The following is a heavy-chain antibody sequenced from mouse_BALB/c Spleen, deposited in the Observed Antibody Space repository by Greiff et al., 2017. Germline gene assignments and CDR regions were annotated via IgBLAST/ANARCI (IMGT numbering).Heavy chain of an antibody. Sequence: VQLQQSGAELVRPGTSVKVSCKASGYAFTNYLIEWVKQRPGQGLEWIGVINPGSGGTNYNEKFKGKATLTADKSSSTAYMQLSSLTSDDSAVYFGAREGVYESPYAMDYWGQGTSVTVSS. CDR1: GYAFTNYL. D-gene: IGHD2-3*01. V-gene: IGHV1-54*01. J-gene: IGHJ4*01. CDR2: INPGSGGT. CDR3: AREGVYESPYAMDY.